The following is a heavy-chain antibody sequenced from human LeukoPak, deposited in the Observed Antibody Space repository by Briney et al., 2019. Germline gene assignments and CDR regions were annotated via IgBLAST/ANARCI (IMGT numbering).Heavy chain of an antibody. CDR3: VRASRSSDY. V-gene: IGHV3-11*04. J-gene: IGHJ4*02. CDR2: ISSSGSII. CDR1: GFIFSDYY. Sequence: GGSLRLSCAASGFIFSDYYMSWIRQAPGKGLEWVSYISSSGSIISYTDSVKGRFTISRDNVKNSQYLQMNSLRVEDTAVYYCVRASRSSDYWGQGTLVTVSP. D-gene: IGHD6-13*01.